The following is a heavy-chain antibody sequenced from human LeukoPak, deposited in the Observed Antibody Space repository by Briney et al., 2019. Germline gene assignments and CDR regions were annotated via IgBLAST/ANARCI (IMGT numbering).Heavy chain of an antibody. CDR1: GFTFSSYA. V-gene: IGHV3-30-3*01. CDR3: ARDDSSGYYYAPGY. CDR2: ISYDGSNK. D-gene: IGHD3-22*01. Sequence: TGGSLRLSCAASGFTFSSYAMHWVRQAPGKGLEWVAVISYDGSNKYYADSVKGRFTISRDNAKNSLYLQMNSLRAEDTAVYYCARDDSSGYYYAPGYWGQGTLVTVSS. J-gene: IGHJ4*02.